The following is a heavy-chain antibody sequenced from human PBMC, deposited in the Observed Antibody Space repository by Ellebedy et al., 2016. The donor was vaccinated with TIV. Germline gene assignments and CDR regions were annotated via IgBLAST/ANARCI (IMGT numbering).Heavy chain of an antibody. D-gene: IGHD6-13*01. CDR3: TCRQLGIADYFDY. CDR1: GYTFTKYY. J-gene: IGHJ4*02. V-gene: IGHV1-46*01. CDR2: INPSGGST. Sequence: ASVKVSCKASGYTFTKYYMHWVRQAPGQGLEWMGMINPSGGSTSYAQKFQGRVTMTRDTSTSTVYMELSSLRSEDTAVYYVTCRQLGIADYFDYWGQGALVTVSS.